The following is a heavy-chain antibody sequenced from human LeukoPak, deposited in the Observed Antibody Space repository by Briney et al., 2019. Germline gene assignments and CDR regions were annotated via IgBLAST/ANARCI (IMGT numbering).Heavy chain of an antibody. J-gene: IGHJ4*02. V-gene: IGHV4-39*01. CDR1: GGSISSSSYY. CDR2: IYYSGST. D-gene: IGHD3-22*01. CDR3: ARYPYYDSGGYYRYFDY. Sequence: SETLSLTCTVSGGSISSSSYYWGWIRQPPGKGVEWIGSIYYSGSTYYNPSLKSRVTISVDTSKNQFSLKLSSVTAADTAAYYCARYPYYDSGGYYRYFDYWGQGTLVTVSS.